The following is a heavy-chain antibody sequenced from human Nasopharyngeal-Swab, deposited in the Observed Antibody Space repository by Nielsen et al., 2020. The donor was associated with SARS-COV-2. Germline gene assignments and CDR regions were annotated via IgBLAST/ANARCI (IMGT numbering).Heavy chain of an antibody. Sequence: WVGQAPGQGLEWMGWMNPKSSVTSYAQKFQGRVTMTWDTSTSTAYMELSRLRSDDTAVYYCARDATGDEYFDYWGQGTLVTVSS. D-gene: IGHD7-27*01. V-gene: IGHV1-2*02. J-gene: IGHJ4*02. CDR2: MNPKSSVT. CDR3: ARDATGDEYFDY.